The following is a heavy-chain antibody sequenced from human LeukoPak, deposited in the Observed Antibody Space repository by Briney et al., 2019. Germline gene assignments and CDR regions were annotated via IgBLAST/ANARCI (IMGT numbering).Heavy chain of an antibody. CDR1: GFTFSSYS. D-gene: IGHD5-12*01. J-gene: IGHJ6*04. V-gene: IGHV3-21*01. CDR3: AREGYDYFGYYYYGMDV. Sequence: PGGSLRLSCAASGFTFSSYSMNWVRQAPGKGLEWVSSISSSSSYIYYADSVKGRFTISRDNAKNSLYLQMYSLRAEDTAVYYCAREGYDYFGYYYYGMDVWGKGTTVTVSS. CDR2: ISSSSSYI.